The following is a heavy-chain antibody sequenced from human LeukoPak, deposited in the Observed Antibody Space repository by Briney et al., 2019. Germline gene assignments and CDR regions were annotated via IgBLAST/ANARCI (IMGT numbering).Heavy chain of an antibody. CDR2: IYSGGNT. V-gene: IGHV3-53*01. CDR1: GFTVSSNS. J-gene: IGHJ4*02. D-gene: IGHD2-15*01. Sequence: PGGSLRLSCTVSGFTVSSNSWSWVRQAPGKGLEWVSFIYSGGNTHYSDSVTGRFTISRDNSKNTLYLQVNSLRAEDTAIYYCARRAGEYSHPYDYWGQGTLVTVSS. CDR3: ARRAGEYSHPYDY.